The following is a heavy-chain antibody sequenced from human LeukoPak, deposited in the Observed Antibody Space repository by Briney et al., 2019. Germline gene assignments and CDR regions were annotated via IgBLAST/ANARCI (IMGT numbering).Heavy chain of an antibody. D-gene: IGHD3-22*01. CDR2: ISWNSGNI. CDR1: GFTFDDYA. CDR3: AKHGDAGALAYDSSGLDY. V-gene: IGHV3-9*01. J-gene: IGHJ4*02. Sequence: GGSLRLSCAASGFTFDDYAMHWVRQAPGKGLEWVSGISWNSGNIGYADSVKGRFTISRDNAKKSLYLQMNSLRAEDTALYYCAKHGDAGALAYDSSGLDYWGQGTLVTVSS.